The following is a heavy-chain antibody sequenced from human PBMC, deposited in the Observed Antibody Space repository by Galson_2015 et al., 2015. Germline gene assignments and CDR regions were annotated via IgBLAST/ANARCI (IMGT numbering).Heavy chain of an antibody. J-gene: IGHJ4*02. CDR1: GGTFSSYA. CDR2: IIPIFGTA. CDR3: ARQRSSGFDY. D-gene: IGHD6-19*01. V-gene: IGHV1-69*13. Sequence: SVKVSCKASGGTFSSYAISWVRQAPGQGLEWMGGIIPIFGTANYAQKFQGRVTITADESTSTAYMELSRLRSDDTAVYYCARQRSSGFDYWGQGTLVTVSS.